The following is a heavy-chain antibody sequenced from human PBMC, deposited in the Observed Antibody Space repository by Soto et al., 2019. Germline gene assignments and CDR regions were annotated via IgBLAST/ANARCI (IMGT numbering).Heavy chain of an antibody. CDR3: ASVVSGAWAWFCP. CDR1: GYTFSNYG. D-gene: IGHD2-2*01. J-gene: IGHJ5*02. Sequence: QVQLVQSGGGVKMPGASVKVSCKSSGYTFSNYGITWVRQAPGPPIAWLGWISVYSDGTNYARKLQGIVPMTTDTATTTASMELRSLISESTAVYYCASVVSGAWAWFCPWGQGTLVTVSS. CDR2: ISVYSDGT. V-gene: IGHV1-18*01.